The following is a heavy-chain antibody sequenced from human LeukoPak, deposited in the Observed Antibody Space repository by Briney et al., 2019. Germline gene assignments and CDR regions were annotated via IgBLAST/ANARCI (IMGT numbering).Heavy chain of an antibody. D-gene: IGHD7-27*01. CDR1: GGSFSGYY. J-gene: IGHJ6*03. CDR3: ARETGSRFRNYYYYYMDV. CDR2: INHSGST. V-gene: IGHV4-34*01. Sequence: SETLSLTCAVYGGSFSGYYWSWIRQPPGKGLEWIGEINHSGSTNYNPSLKSRVTISVDTSKNQFSLKLSSVTAADTAVYYCARETGSRFRNYYYYYMDVWGKGTTVTVSS.